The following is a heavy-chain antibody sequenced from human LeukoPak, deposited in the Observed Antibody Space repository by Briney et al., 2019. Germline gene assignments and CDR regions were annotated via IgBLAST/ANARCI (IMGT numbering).Heavy chain of an antibody. Sequence: PSETLSLTCTVSGDSIRTSSAYWSWLRQPAGKELEWIGRIYGRGSTNYNPSLKSRVTISVDKSKNQFSLKLSSVTAADTAVYYCARDAYGYTDTWGQGTLVTVSS. J-gene: IGHJ5*02. CDR1: GDSIRTSSAY. V-gene: IGHV4-61*02. D-gene: IGHD5-12*01. CDR3: ARDAYGYTDT. CDR2: IYGRGST.